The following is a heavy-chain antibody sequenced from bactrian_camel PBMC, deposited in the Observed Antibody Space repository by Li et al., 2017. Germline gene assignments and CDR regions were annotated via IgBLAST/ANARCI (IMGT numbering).Heavy chain of an antibody. D-gene: IGHD5*01. CDR2: ISTDGIS. J-gene: IGHJ7*01. Sequence: HVQLVESGGDSVQAGGSLRLSCAVSGVSRSSYSSYCMGWFRQVPGKEREAVASISTDGISTYADSVKGRFTISKDNAANTLYLQMNSLKAEDTSMYYCAADPRPHICRAIISGGTIGHSVNYGMDSWGTGTQVTVS. V-gene: IGHV3S55*01. CDR1: GVSRSSYSSYC.